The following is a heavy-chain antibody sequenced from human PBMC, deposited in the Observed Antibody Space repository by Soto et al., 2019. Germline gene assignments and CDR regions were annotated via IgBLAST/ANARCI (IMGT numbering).Heavy chain of an antibody. V-gene: IGHV3-23*01. CDR2: ISGSGGST. J-gene: IGHJ4*02. Sequence: SLRLSCAASGFTFSSYAMSWVRQAPGKGLEWVSAISGSGGSTYYADSVKGRFTISRDNSKNTLYLQMNSLRAEDTAVYYCAKDLMGVELFDYWGQGTLVTVSS. CDR3: AKDLMGVELFDY. CDR1: GFTFSSYA. D-gene: IGHD3-16*01.